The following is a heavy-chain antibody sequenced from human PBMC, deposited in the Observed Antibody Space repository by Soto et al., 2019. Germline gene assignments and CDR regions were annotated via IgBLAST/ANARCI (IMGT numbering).Heavy chain of an antibody. Sequence: SETLSLTCTVSGGSISSGGYYWSWIRQHPGKGLEWIGYIYYSGSTYYNPSLKSRVTISVDTSKNQFSLKLSSVTAADTAVYYCARDREYYDSSGSSRMDVWGQGTTVTVS. V-gene: IGHV4-31*03. CDR1: GGSISSGGYY. D-gene: IGHD3-22*01. CDR3: ARDREYYDSSGSSRMDV. J-gene: IGHJ6*02. CDR2: IYYSGST.